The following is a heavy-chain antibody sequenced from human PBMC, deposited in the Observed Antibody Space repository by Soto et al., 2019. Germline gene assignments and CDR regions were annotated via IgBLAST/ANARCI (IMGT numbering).Heavy chain of an antibody. V-gene: IGHV1-24*01. CDR1: GYTLTELS. CDR2: FDPEDGET. CDR3: ATTPGIAAADTYYYYMDV. J-gene: IGHJ6*03. Sequence: ASVKVSCKVSGYTLTELSMHCVRQAPGKGLEWMGGFDPEDGETIYAQKFQGRVTMTEDTSTDTAYMELSSLRSEDTAVYYCATTPGIAAADTYYYYMDVWGKGTTVTVSS. D-gene: IGHD6-13*01.